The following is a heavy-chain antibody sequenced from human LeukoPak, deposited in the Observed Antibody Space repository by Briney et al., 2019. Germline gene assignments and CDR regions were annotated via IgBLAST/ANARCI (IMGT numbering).Heavy chain of an antibody. CDR1: GYTFTSYG. CDR3: ARQLYSTSSPRVFAY. J-gene: IGHJ4*01. V-gene: IGHV1-18*01. CDR2: ISAYNGNT. D-gene: IGHD6-6*01. Sequence: ASVKVSCKASGYTFTSYGISWVRQAPGQGLEWMGWISAYNGNTNYAQKFQGRVTMTRDVSTSTVYMELSSLRSDDTAAYYCARQLYSTSSPRVFAYWGQVTLVTVSS.